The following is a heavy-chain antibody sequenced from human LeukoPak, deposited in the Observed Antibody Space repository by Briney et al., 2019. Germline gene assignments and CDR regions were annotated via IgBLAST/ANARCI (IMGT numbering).Heavy chain of an antibody. Sequence: GGSLRLSCAASGFTFSSYWMNWVRQAPGKGLEWVANIRQDGHENYYADSVKGRFSISRDNAENSVFLQMNSLRVEDTAVYHCARKGGSRSNDAFDIWGQGTKVTVSS. CDR2: IRQDGHEN. D-gene: IGHD2-15*01. J-gene: IGHJ3*02. CDR3: ARKGGSRSNDAFDI. CDR1: GFTFSSYW. V-gene: IGHV3-7*03.